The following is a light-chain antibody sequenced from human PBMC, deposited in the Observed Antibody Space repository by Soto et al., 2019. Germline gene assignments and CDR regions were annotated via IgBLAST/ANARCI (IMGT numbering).Light chain of an antibody. CDR3: ATWDDSLSGHYV. CDR1: SSNIGSNY. V-gene: IGLV1-47*01. CDR2: RNN. J-gene: IGLJ1*01. Sequence: QSALTQPPSASGTPGHGVTIFCSGSSSNIGSNYVYWYQHLPGAAPKLLIYRNNEWPSGVPDRFSGSKSGTSASLAISGLRSDDEADYYCATWDDSLSGHYVFGTGTKATVL.